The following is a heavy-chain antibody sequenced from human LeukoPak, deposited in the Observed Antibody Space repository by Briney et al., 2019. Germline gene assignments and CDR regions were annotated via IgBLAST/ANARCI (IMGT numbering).Heavy chain of an antibody. CDR3: ARISSSNWYNERGAFDV. D-gene: IGHD6-13*01. J-gene: IGHJ3*01. CDR2: IYYSGST. V-gene: IGHV4-39*07. CDR1: GGSVSRSPYY. Sequence: PSETLSLTCTVSGGSVSRSPYYWGWIRQPPGKGLEWLGNIYYSGSTYYNPSLKSRVTISVDTSKNQFSLKVTSVTAADTAVYYCARISSSNWYNERGAFDVWGQGTMVTVSS.